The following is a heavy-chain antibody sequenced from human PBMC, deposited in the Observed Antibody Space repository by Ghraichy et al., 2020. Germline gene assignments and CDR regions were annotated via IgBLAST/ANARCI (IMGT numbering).Heavy chain of an antibody. J-gene: IGHJ1*01. Sequence: SETLSLTCAVSGGSISSSSYYWGWIRQPPGKGLEWIGTIFYSGSTYYNPSLKSRVTISVDTSKNQFSLKLSSVTAADTAVYYCATPPRYTGIASPGTSEYFHHWGQGTLVTVSS. V-gene: IGHV4-39*01. CDR2: IFYSGST. D-gene: IGHD6-13*01. CDR3: ATPPRYTGIASPGTSEYFHH. CDR1: GGSISSSSYY.